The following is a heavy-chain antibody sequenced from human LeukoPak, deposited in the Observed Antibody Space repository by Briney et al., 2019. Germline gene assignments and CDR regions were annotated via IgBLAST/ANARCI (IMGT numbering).Heavy chain of an antibody. CDR2: FYPEDGET. J-gene: IGHJ4*02. Sequence: ASVKVSCKVSGYTLTELSMHWVRQAPGEGHEWMVGFYPEDGETIYAQKFQGRVTMTEDTSTDTAYMELSSLRSEDTAVYYCATLFFGAFFDYWGQGTLVTVSS. CDR3: ATLFFGAFFDY. CDR1: GYTLTELS. V-gene: IGHV1-24*01. D-gene: IGHD3-3*01.